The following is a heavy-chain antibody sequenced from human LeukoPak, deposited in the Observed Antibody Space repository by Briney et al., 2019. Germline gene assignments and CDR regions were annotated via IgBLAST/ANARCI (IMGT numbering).Heavy chain of an antibody. CDR2: IYHSGST. D-gene: IGHD4-17*01. Sequence: SETLSLTCAVYGGSFSGYYWSWIRQPPGKGLEWIGSIYHSGSTYYNPSLKSRVTISVDTSKNQFSLKLSSVTAADTAVHYCASYTVTHAGAYYFDYWGQGTLVTVSS. CDR3: ASYTVTHAGAYYFDY. V-gene: IGHV4-34*01. CDR1: GGSFSGYY. J-gene: IGHJ4*02.